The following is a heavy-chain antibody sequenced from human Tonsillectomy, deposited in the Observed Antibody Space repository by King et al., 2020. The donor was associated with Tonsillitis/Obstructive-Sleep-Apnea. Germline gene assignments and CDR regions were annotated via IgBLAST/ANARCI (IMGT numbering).Heavy chain of an antibody. V-gene: IGHV4-59*01. CDR3: ARGPLYGDYWYFDL. D-gene: IGHD4-17*01. Sequence: VQLQESGPGLVKPSETLSLTCTVSGGSISSYYWSWIRQPPGKGLEWIGYSYYIGSTNYNPSLKSRVTISVDTSKNQFSLKLSSVTAADTAVYYCARGPLYGDYWYFDLWGRGTLVTVSS. J-gene: IGHJ2*01. CDR2: SYYIGST. CDR1: GGSISSYY.